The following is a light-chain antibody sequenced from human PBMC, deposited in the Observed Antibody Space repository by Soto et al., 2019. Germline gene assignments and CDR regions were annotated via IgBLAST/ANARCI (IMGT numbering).Light chain of an antibody. CDR2: AAS. V-gene: IGKV1-9*01. J-gene: IGKJ4*01. CDR3: QHLNSYLPT. Sequence: IQLTQSPSSLSASVGDRVTITCRASQGISSYLAWYQQKPGKAPKLLIYAASTLQSGVPSRFRLSGSGRDLSLTISSLQPEDFATYYCQHLNSYLPTLGGRTKVDIK. CDR1: QGISSY.